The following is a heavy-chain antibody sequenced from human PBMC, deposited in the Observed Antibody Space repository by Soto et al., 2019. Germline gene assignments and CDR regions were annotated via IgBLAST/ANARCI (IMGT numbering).Heavy chain of an antibody. D-gene: IGHD1-26*01. Sequence: QVQLVQSGAEVKKPGSSVKVSCKASGDAFTNYIFDWVRQAPGQGLEWMGGIIPMFGTPKYAQTFQDRFTISADVSTGTAYLELTSLRFDDTAVYYCARGRDQPPVGLYVDSWGEGTRVTVSS. J-gene: IGHJ4*02. CDR1: GDAFTNYI. CDR3: ARGRDQPPVGLYVDS. CDR2: IIPMFGTP. V-gene: IGHV1-69*01.